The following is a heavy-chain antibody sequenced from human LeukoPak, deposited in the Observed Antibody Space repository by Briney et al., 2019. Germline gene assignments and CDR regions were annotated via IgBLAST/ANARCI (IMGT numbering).Heavy chain of an antibody. V-gene: IGHV3-21*01. CDR1: GFTFSSYA. Sequence: GGSLRLSCAASGFTFSSYAMSWVRQAPGKGLEWVSSISSSSSYIYYADSVKGRFTISRDNAKNSLYLQMNSLRAEDTAVYYCARGLGIGDYWGQGTLVTVSS. D-gene: IGHD7-27*01. J-gene: IGHJ4*02. CDR2: ISSSSSYI. CDR3: ARGLGIGDY.